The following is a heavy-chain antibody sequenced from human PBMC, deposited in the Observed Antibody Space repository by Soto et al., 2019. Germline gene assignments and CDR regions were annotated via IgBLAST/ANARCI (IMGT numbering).Heavy chain of an antibody. CDR3: AKDYSDSSGWPHAYYYYGMDV. Sequence: PGGSLRLSCAASGFTFSSYGMHWVRQAPGKGLEWVAVISYDGSNKYYADSVKGRFTISRDNSKNTLYLQMNSLRAEDTAVYYCAKDYSDSSGWPHAYYYYGMDVWGQGTTVTVSS. CDR2: ISYDGSNK. D-gene: IGHD6-19*01. J-gene: IGHJ6*02. CDR1: GFTFSSYG. V-gene: IGHV3-30*18.